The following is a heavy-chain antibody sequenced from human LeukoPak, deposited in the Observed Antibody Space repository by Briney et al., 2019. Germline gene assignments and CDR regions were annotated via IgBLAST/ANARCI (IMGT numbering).Heavy chain of an antibody. Sequence: GASVKVSCKASGGTFSSYAISWVRQAPGQGLEWMGGIIPIFGTANYAQKFQGRVTITADESTSTAYMELSSLRSEDTAVYYCARGQGTMVRGVIIGDFDYWGQGTLVTVSS. D-gene: IGHD3-10*01. V-gene: IGHV1-69*13. CDR3: ARGQGTMVRGVIIGDFDY. CDR2: IIPIFGTA. J-gene: IGHJ4*02. CDR1: GGTFSSYA.